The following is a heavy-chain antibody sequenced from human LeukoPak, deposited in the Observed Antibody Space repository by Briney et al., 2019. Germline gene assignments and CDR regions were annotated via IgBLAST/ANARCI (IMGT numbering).Heavy chain of an antibody. CDR2: ISYDGSNK. D-gene: IGHD6-6*01. Sequence: GGSLRLSCAASGFTFSSYAMHWVRQAPGKGLEWVAVISYDGSNKYYADSVKGRFTISRDNSKNTLYLQMNSLRAEDTAVYYCARDRGLTYSSSPHFDYWGQGTLVTVSS. V-gene: IGHV3-30-3*01. CDR3: ARDRGLTYSSSPHFDY. CDR1: GFTFSSYA. J-gene: IGHJ4*02.